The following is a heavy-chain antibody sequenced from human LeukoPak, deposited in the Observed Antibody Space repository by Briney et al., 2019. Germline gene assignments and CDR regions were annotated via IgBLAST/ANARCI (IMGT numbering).Heavy chain of an antibody. Sequence: GGSLRLSCAASGFSFAMYWVRQAPGKGLEWVSLISGDGATTYYADSVKGRFNISRDNSKSSLYLQMNSLRSEDSALYYCAKDNQRGGFQHWGQGTLVTVSS. V-gene: IGHV3-43*02. CDR2: ISGDGATT. CDR1: GFSFA. CDR3: AKDNQRGGFQH. J-gene: IGHJ1*01. D-gene: IGHD3-16*01.